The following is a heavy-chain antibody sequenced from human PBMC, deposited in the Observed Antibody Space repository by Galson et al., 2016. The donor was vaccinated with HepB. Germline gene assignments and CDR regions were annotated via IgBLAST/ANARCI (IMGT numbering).Heavy chain of an antibody. D-gene: IGHD2-2*01. V-gene: IGHV1-2*02. J-gene: IGHJ4*02. CDR1: GHTFTDYY. Sequence: SVKVSCKASGHTFTDYYIHWVRQAPGQGLEWMGWLNPKSGGSVSAQKFQGRVTMTRDTSINTAFMELNRLISDDTAVYYCAKVDAESNPYQALDYWGQGTLVTASS. CDR2: LNPKSGGS. CDR3: AKVDAESNPYQALDY.